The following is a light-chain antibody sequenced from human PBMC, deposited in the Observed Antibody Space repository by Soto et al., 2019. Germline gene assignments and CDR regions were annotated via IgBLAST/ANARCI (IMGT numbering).Light chain of an antibody. CDR3: QQYGSSSWT. V-gene: IGKV3-20*01. CDR2: GAS. J-gene: IGKJ1*01. Sequence: IVMTQSPPTLSVSPGERATFSCRASQSVNTNLAWYQLKPGQAPRLLVYGASIRATGIPDRFSGSGSGTDFTLTITRLEPEDFAVYYCQQYGSSSWTFGQGTKVDIK. CDR1: QSVNTN.